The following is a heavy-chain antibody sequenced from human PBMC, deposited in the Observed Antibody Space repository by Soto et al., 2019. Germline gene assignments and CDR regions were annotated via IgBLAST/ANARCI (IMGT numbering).Heavy chain of an antibody. CDR3: ARLFDTSGWYDY. Sequence: PGESLKISCKGSGYSFTSYWIGWVRQMPGKGLERMGIIYPGDSDTRYSPSFQGQVTISADKSITTTYLQWSGLKASDTAIYYCARLFDTSGWYDYWGQGTLVTVSS. V-gene: IGHV5-51*01. CDR1: GYSFTSYW. J-gene: IGHJ4*02. D-gene: IGHD6-19*01. CDR2: IYPGDSDT.